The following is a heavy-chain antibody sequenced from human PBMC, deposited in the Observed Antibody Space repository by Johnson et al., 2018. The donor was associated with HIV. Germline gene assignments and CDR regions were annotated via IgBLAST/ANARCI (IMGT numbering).Heavy chain of an antibody. D-gene: IGHD2-15*01. CDR1: GFTFSNAW. J-gene: IGHJ3*02. Sequence: VQLVESGGGLVKPGGSLRLSCAASGFTFSNAWMSWVRQAPGKGLEWVGRIKSKTDGGTTDYAAPVKGRFIISRDDSKNTLYLQMNSLKTEDTAVYYCTTEWWSYAFDIWGQGTMVTVSS. CDR3: TTEWWSYAFDI. V-gene: IGHV3-15*01. CDR2: IKSKTDGGTT.